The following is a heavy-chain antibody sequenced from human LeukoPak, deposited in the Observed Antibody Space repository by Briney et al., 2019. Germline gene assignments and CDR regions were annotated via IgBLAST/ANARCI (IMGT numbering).Heavy chain of an antibody. CDR3: ARESLGPPYYFDY. Sequence: GGSLRLSCAASGFTFSSYWMSWVRQAPGKGLEWVANIKEDGSEKYFVDSVKGRFTISRDNAKNSLYLQMNSLRAADTAVYYCARESLGPPYYFDYWGQGTLVTVSS. D-gene: IGHD1-26*01. V-gene: IGHV3-7*03. CDR2: IKEDGSEK. J-gene: IGHJ4*02. CDR1: GFTFSSYW.